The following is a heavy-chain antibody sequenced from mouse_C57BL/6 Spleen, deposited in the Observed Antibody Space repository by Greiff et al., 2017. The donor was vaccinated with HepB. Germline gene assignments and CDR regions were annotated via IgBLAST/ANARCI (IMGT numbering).Heavy chain of an antibody. D-gene: IGHD1-1*01. Sequence: QVQLQQPGAELVKPGASVKLSCKASGYTFTSYWMHWVKQRPGQGLEWIGMIHPNSGSTNYNEKFKSKATLTVDKSSSTAYMQHSSLTSEDSAVYYCARSGLSVPYAMDYWGQGTSVTVSS. J-gene: IGHJ4*01. CDR2: IHPNSGST. V-gene: IGHV1-64*01. CDR3: ARSGLSVPYAMDY. CDR1: GYTFTSYW.